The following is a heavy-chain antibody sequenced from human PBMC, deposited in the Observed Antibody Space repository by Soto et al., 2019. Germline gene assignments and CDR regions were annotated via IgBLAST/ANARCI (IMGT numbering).Heavy chain of an antibody. D-gene: IGHD3-16*01. V-gene: IGHV1-18*01. J-gene: IGHJ6*02. Sequence: QVQLVQSGNEVKKPGASVNVSCKASGYSFTRYGISWVRQAPGQGLEWMGWISGYNGKTKYAQKLQGRVSMTTDTSTSTAYMELRSLGSDDTAVYYCAREGDRPYHYYGMDVWGQGTTVTVSS. CDR1: GYSFTRYG. CDR3: AREGDRPYHYYGMDV. CDR2: ISGYNGKT.